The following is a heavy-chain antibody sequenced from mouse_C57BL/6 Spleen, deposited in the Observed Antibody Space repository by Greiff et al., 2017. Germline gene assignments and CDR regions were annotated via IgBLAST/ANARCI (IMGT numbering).Heavy chain of an antibody. V-gene: IGHV5-6*01. CDR1: GFTFSSYG. CDR2: ISSGGSYT. Sequence: EVQRVESGGDLVKPGGSLKLSCAASGFTFSSYGMSWVRQTPDKRLEWVATISSGGSYTYYPDSVKGRFTISRDNAKNTLYLQMSSLKSEDTAMYYCARPLSTMVTTYAMDYWGQGTSVTVAS. J-gene: IGHJ4*01. D-gene: IGHD2-2*01. CDR3: ARPLSTMVTTYAMDY.